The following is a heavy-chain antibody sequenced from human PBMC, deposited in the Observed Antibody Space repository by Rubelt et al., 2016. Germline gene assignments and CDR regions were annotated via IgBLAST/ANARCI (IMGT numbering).Heavy chain of an antibody. D-gene: IGHD3-22*01. CDR2: ISGSGGHT. J-gene: IGHJ4*02. V-gene: IGHV3-23*01. Sequence: TFSSYAMNWVRQAPGKGLEWVSAISGSGGHTYYADSVKGRFTISRDNSKDTLYLQMNSLRAEDTAVYYCASHNYYDSSGYYPFNYWGQGTLVTVSS. CDR3: ASHNYYDSSGYYPFNY. CDR1: TFSSYA.